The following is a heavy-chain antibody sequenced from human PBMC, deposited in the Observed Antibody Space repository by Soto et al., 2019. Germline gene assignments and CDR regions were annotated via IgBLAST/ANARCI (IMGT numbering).Heavy chain of an antibody. V-gene: IGHV3-13*04. CDR2: IGTAGDT. CDR1: GFTFSSYD. Sequence: EVQLVESGGGLVQPGGSLRLSCAASGFTFSSYDMHWVRQATGKGLEWVSAIGTAGDTYYPGSVKGRFTISRENAKNSLYLQMNSLRAGDTAVYYCARAYSSSWYLDYWGQGTLVTVSS. CDR3: ARAYSSSWYLDY. D-gene: IGHD6-13*01. J-gene: IGHJ4*02.